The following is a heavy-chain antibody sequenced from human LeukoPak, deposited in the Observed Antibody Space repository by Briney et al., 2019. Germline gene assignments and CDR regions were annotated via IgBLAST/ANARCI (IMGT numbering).Heavy chain of an antibody. Sequence: SETLSLTCTVSGGSIRSYYWSWLRQPPGKGLEWIGYIYYSGSTNYNPSLKSRITISVDTSKNQFSLKLSSVTAADTAVYFCARLYSSSLGRVFDYWGQGTLVTVSS. CDR3: ARLYSSSLGRVFDY. V-gene: IGHV4-59*01. J-gene: IGHJ4*02. CDR1: GGSIRSYY. D-gene: IGHD6-13*01. CDR2: IYYSGST.